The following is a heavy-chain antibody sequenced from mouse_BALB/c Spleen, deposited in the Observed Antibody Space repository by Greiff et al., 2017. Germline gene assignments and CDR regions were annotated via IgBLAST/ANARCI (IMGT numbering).Heavy chain of an antibody. CDR1: GFSLTSYG. Sequence: QVQLKESGPGLVAPSQSLSITCTVSGFSLTSYGVHWVRQPPGKGLEWLGVIWAGGSTNYNSALMSRLSISKDNSKSQVFLKMNSLQTDDTAMYYCASYGNYQAWFAYWGQGTLVTVSA. CDR2: IWAGGST. D-gene: IGHD2-1*01. J-gene: IGHJ3*01. CDR3: ASYGNYQAWFAY. V-gene: IGHV2-9*02.